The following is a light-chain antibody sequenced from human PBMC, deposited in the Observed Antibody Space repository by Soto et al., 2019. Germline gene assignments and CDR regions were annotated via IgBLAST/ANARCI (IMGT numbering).Light chain of an antibody. Sequence: EIVMTQSPATLSVSPGQGATLSCRASQPISRNLAWYQQKPGQAPRLLIYGASTRATDIPGRFSGGGSGTEFTLTISSLQSEDFAVYYCQQYGNSIPITFGQGTRLEIK. CDR3: QQYGNSIPIT. CDR1: QPISRN. V-gene: IGKV3-15*01. J-gene: IGKJ5*01. CDR2: GAS.